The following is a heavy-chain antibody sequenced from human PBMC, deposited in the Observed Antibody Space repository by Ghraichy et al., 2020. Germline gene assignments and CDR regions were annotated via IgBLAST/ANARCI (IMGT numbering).Heavy chain of an antibody. V-gene: IGHV3-23*01. CDR3: ANGNTASRLNYFVY. J-gene: IGHJ4*02. CDR1: GFTFSSYA. D-gene: IGHD5-18*01. Sequence: GGSLRLSCAVSGFTFSSYAMDWVRQAPGKGLEWVSSISANGGSTYYADSVKGRFTISRDNSKSTLYLQMNSLRAEDTAIYYCANGNTASRLNYFVYWGQGTLVTVSS. CDR2: ISANGGST.